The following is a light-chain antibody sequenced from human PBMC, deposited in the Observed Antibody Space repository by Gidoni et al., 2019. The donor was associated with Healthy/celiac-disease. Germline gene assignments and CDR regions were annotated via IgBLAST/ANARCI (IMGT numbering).Light chain of an antibody. CDR3: SSYTSSSPVV. V-gene: IGLV2-14*01. J-gene: IGLJ2*01. CDR1: SSDVGGYNY. Sequence: QSALTQPASVSGSPGQTITISCPGTSSDVGGYNYVSWYQQLPGKAPKLMIYDVSNRPSGVSNRFSGSKSGNTASLTISGLQAEDEADYYCSSYTSSSPVVFGGGTKLTVL. CDR2: DVS.